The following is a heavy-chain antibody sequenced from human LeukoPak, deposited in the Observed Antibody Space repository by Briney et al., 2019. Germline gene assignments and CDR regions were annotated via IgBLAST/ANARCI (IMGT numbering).Heavy chain of an antibody. D-gene: IGHD3-3*01. J-gene: IGHJ4*02. Sequence: SVKVSCKASGGTFSSYAISWVRQAPGQGLEWMGGIIPIFGTANYAQKFLGRVTITADESTSTAYMELSSLRSEDTAVYYCAKDSASTTIFGVVIIIEGHDYWGQGTLVTVSS. CDR3: AKDSASTTIFGVVIIIEGHDY. V-gene: IGHV1-69*13. CDR2: IIPIFGTA. CDR1: GGTFSSYA.